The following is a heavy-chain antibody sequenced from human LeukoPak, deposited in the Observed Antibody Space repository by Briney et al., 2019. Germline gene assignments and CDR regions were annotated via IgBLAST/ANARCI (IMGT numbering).Heavy chain of an antibody. CDR1: GYTFTSYD. CDR2: MNPNSGNT. CDR3: ARGPRYYDSSGYYYEDY. J-gene: IGHJ4*02. D-gene: IGHD3-22*01. Sequence: ASVKVSCKASGYTFTSYDINWVRQATGQGLEWMGWMNPNSGNTGYAQKFQGRVTITRSTSISTAYMELSSLRSEDTAVYYCARGPRYYDSSGYYYEDYWGQGTLVTVS. V-gene: IGHV1-8*03.